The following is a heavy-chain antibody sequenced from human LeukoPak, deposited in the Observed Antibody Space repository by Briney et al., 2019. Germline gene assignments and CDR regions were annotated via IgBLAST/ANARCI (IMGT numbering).Heavy chain of an antibody. D-gene: IGHD5-12*01. CDR1: GFTFSSYA. CDR3: ARQPSGYSNLDS. CDR2: IYSGGST. V-gene: IGHV3-23*03. Sequence: GGSLRLSCAASGFTFSSYAMSWVRQAPGKGLEWVSVIYSGGSTYYADSVKGRFTISRDNSKNTLYLQMNSLRAEDTAVYYCARQPSGYSNLDSWGQGTLVTVSS. J-gene: IGHJ4*02.